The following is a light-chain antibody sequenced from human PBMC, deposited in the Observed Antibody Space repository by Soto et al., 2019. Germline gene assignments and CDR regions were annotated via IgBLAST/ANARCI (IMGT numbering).Light chain of an antibody. V-gene: IGLV4-69*02. J-gene: IGLJ1*01. CDR1: SGHSSNA. CDR2: VNSDGSH. CDR3: QTWVTGVHV. Sequence: QLVLTQSPSASASLGASVKLTCTLSSGHSSNAIAWHQQQPEKGPRYLMKVNSDGSHSKGDGIPDRFSGSSSGAEGHLTIYSVQSEDEADYYCQTWVTGVHVFGTGTKVTVL.